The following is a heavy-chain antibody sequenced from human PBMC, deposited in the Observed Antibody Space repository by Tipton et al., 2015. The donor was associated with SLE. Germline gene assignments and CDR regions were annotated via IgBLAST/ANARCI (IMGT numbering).Heavy chain of an antibody. CDR1: GGSVSSGGYY. CDR2: IYSGGST. V-gene: IGHV3-53*01. J-gene: IGHJ6*03. CDR3: ARGDYMDV. Sequence: LSLTCTVSGGSVSSGGYYWSWIRQPPGKGLEWVSVIYSGGSTHYADSVKGRFTISRDNYKNTLYLQMNSLRVEDTAVYYCARGDYMDVWGKGTMVTVSS.